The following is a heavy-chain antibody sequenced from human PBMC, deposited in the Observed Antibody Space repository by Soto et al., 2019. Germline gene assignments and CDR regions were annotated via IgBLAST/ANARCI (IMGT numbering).Heavy chain of an antibody. CDR1: GLTFSGSA. CDR3: TRHLEYCSSTSCYTKADPFDY. J-gene: IGHJ4*02. V-gene: IGHV3-73*01. Sequence: GGSLRLSCAASGLTFSGSAMHWVRQASGKGLEWVGRIRSKANSYATAYAASVKGRFTISRDDSKNTAYLQMNSLKTEDTAVYYCTRHLEYCSSTSCYTKADPFDYWGQGTLVTVSS. D-gene: IGHD2-2*02. CDR2: IRSKANSYAT.